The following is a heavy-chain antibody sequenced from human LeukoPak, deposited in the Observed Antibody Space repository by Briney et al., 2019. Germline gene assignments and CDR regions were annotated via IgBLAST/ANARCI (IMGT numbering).Heavy chain of an antibody. V-gene: IGHV4-61*02. D-gene: IGHD3-3*01. CDR2: VYTSGST. CDR3: ARVRDFSFNWFDP. Sequence: SQTLSLTCTVSGGSISSGDNYWSWIRRPAGKGLEWIGRVYTSGSTNCNPSLKSRATISVDTSKNQFSLKLNSVTAADTAVYYCARVRDFSFNWFDPWGQGTLVTVSS. J-gene: IGHJ5*02. CDR1: GGSISSGDNY.